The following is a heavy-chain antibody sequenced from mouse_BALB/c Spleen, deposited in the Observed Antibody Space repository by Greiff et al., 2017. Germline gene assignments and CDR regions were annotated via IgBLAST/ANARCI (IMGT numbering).Heavy chain of an antibody. V-gene: IGHV5-12-2*01. J-gene: IGHJ2*01. CDR1: GFTFSSYT. Sequence: EVMLVESGGGLVQPGGSLKLSCAASGFTFSSYTMSWVRQTPEKRLEWVAYISNGGGSTYYPDTVKGRFTISRDNAKNTLYLQISSLKSEDTAMYYCARRSSANWDEGYYFDYWGQGTTLTVSS. CDR3: ARRSSANWDEGYYFDY. CDR2: ISNGGGST. D-gene: IGHD4-1*01.